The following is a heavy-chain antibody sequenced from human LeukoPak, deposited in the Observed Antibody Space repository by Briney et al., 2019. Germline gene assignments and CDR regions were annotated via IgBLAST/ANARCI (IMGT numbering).Heavy chain of an antibody. D-gene: IGHD3-22*01. CDR2: IYYSGST. Sequence: SETLSLTCTVSGGSISSGGYYWSWIRQHPGKGLEWIGYIYYSGSTYYNPSLKSRVTITVDKSKNQFSLKLCSVTVADTAVYYCANYKGAYYYDSSGYLYYYYGMDVWGQGTTVTVSS. CDR1: GGSISSGGYY. J-gene: IGHJ6*02. V-gene: IGHV4-31*03. CDR3: ANYKGAYYYDSSGYLYYYYGMDV.